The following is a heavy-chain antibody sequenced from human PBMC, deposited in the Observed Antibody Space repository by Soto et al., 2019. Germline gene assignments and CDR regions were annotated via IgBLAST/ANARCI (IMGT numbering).Heavy chain of an antibody. J-gene: IGHJ4*02. Sequence: QVQLVQSGAEVRKPGSAVRVSCKASGGTFNMYAMNWVRQAPGQGLEWMAGIIPIFDTPRYLQQFQGRVTITVDESTSTAYMELSSLRSEDTAIYYCARSIGSGGVIGGFDYWGQGTLVTVAS. D-gene: IGHD3-16*02. CDR1: GGTFNMYA. CDR2: IIPIFDTP. CDR3: ARSIGSGGVIGGFDY. V-gene: IGHV1-69*01.